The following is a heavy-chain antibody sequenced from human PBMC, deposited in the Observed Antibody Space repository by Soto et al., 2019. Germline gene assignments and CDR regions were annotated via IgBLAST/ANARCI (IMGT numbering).Heavy chain of an antibody. CDR2: ISYDGGNK. CDR3: VKEQFGRGILSNTMDV. CDR1: GFTFRSSG. V-gene: IGHV3-30*18. Sequence: PGGSLRLSCAASGFTFRSSGMHCVRQAPGKGLEWLAVISYDGGNKYYGDSVRGRFTISRDNSNNTLYLEMKSLRVEDSAVYYCVKEQFGRGILSNTMDVWGQGTTVTVSS. J-gene: IGHJ6*02. D-gene: IGHD3-16*01.